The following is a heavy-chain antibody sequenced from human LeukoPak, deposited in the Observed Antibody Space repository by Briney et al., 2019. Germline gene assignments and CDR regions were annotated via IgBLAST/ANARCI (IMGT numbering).Heavy chain of an antibody. CDR1: GGSISSYY. CDR3: ARDRPFSWYDFGWFDP. CDR2: IYTSGST. V-gene: IGHV4-4*07. D-gene: IGHD3-3*01. Sequence: SETLSLTCTVSGGSISSYYWSWIRQPARKGLEWIGRIYTSGSTNYNPSLKSRVTMSVDTSKNQFSLKLSSVTAADTAVYYCARDRPFSWYDFGWFDPWGQGTLVTVSS. J-gene: IGHJ5*02.